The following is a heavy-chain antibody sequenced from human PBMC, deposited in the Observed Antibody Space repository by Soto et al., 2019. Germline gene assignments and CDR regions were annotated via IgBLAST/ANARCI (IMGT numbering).Heavy chain of an antibody. Sequence: GGSLRLSCAASGFTFSSYWMSWVRQAPGKGLEWVANIKQDGSERYYVDSVKGRFTISRDNAKNSLYLQMNSLRAEDTAVYYCARVVATMLNYYYYYMDVWGKGTTVTGSS. CDR1: GFTFSSYW. V-gene: IGHV3-7*01. D-gene: IGHD5-12*01. CDR3: ARVVATMLNYYYYYMDV. J-gene: IGHJ6*03. CDR2: IKQDGSER.